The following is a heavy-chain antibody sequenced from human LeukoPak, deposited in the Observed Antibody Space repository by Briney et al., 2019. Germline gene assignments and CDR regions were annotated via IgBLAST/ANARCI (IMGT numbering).Heavy chain of an antibody. CDR3: AKHDSADISGSPVDY. V-gene: IGHV3-23*01. CDR2: ISGSGDYT. D-gene: IGHD3-22*01. Sequence: SGGSLRLSCAASGFTFSTYAMSWVRQAPGKGLEWVSGISGSGDYTHYADSVKGRFTISRDSSKDTLYVQMNSLRADDTAVYYCAKHDSADISGSPVDYWGQGTLVTVSS. CDR1: GFTFSTYA. J-gene: IGHJ4*02.